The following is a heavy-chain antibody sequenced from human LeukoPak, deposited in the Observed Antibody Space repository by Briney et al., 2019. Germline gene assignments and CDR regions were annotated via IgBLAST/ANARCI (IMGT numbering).Heavy chain of an antibody. V-gene: IGHV1-2*02. CDR1: GSTFTKYY. Sequence: GASVKVSCKTFGSTFTKYYMHWVRQAPGQGLEWMGWINPNNGGTNYTQKFQGRVTMTRDTSIDTVYMELSRLKSDDTAVYYCAIRCEYLHTWGAFDYWGRGALVSVS. D-gene: IGHD3-16*01. CDR3: AIRCEYLHTWGAFDY. CDR2: INPNNGGT. J-gene: IGHJ4*02.